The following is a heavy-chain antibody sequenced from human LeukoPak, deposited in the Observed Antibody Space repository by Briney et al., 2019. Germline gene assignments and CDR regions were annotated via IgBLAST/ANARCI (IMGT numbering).Heavy chain of an antibody. J-gene: IGHJ4*02. CDR1: RFTFSFSTYA. Sequence: PGGSLRLSCAASRFTFSFSTYAMHWVRQAPGKGLEWVALISYDANIGSNKYYADSVKGRFTISRDNSKNTLYLQMNSLRAEDTAVYYCARDGGYDFWSGYYQDYWGQGTLVTVSS. V-gene: IGHV3-30-3*01. D-gene: IGHD3-3*01. CDR3: ARDGGYDFWSGYYQDY. CDR2: ISYDANIGSNK.